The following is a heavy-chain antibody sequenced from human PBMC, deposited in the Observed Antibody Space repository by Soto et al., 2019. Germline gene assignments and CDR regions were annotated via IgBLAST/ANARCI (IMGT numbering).Heavy chain of an antibody. CDR1: GGSIINYY. CDR3: ARGTVVAALLYYYYGMDV. V-gene: IGHV4-59*01. J-gene: IGHJ6*02. D-gene: IGHD2-15*01. Sequence: SETLSLTCTVSGGSIINYYCSWILQPPWKGLEWIGYMYYSGSTNYNPSLKSRVTISVDTSKNQFSLKLSSVTAADTAVYYCARGTVVAALLYYYYGMDVWGQGTTVTVSS. CDR2: MYYSGST.